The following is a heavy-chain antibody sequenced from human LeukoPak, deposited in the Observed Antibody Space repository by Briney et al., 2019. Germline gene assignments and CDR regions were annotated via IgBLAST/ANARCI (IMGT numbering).Heavy chain of an antibody. CDR3: AKKVQLWFPFDY. J-gene: IGHJ4*02. Sequence: PSETLSLTCAVYGGSFSGYYWSWIRQPPGKGLEWIGEINHSGSTNYNPSLKSRVTISVDTSKNQFSLKLRSVTAADTAVYYCAKKVQLWFPFDYWDQGTLVTVSS. CDR1: GGSFSGYY. V-gene: IGHV4-34*01. CDR2: INHSGST. D-gene: IGHD5-18*01.